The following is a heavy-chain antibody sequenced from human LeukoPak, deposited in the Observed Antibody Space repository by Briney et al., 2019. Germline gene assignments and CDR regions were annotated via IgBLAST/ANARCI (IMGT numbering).Heavy chain of an antibody. Sequence: PGGSLRLSCAASGFIFSDYYMSWIRQAPGKGLEWVAVISYDGSNKYYADSVKGRFTISRDNSKNTLYLQMNSLRAEDTAVYYCSGSGYYYGMDVWGQGTTVTVSS. CDR3: SGSGYYYGMDV. V-gene: IGHV3-30*03. CDR2: ISYDGSNK. D-gene: IGHD1-26*01. J-gene: IGHJ6*02. CDR1: GFIFSDYY.